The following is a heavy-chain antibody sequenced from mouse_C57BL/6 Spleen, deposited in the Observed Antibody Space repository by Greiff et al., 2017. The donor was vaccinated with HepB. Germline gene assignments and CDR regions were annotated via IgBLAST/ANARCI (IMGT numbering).Heavy chain of an antibody. CDR2: ISDGGSYT. D-gene: IGHD2-1*01. J-gene: IGHJ4*01. CDR3: ARDRDLYYGNDYYAMDY. Sequence: EVKVVESGGGLVKPGGSLKLSCAASGFTFSSYAMSWVRQTPEKRLEWVATISDGGSYTYYPDNVKGRFTISRDNAKNTLYLQMSQLKSEDTAMYYCARDRDLYYGNDYYAMDYWGQGTSVTVSS. CDR1: GFTFSSYA. V-gene: IGHV5-4*01.